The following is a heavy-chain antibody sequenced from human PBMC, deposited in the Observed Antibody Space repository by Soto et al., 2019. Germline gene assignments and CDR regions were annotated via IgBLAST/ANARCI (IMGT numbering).Heavy chain of an antibody. CDR3: ARKNFVAARDGMDV. J-gene: IGHJ6*02. Sequence: ASVKVSCKASGGTFSSYAISWVRQAPGQGLEWMGGIIPIFGTANYAQKFQGRVTITADESTSTAYMELSSLRSEDTAVYYCARKNFVAARDGMDVWGQGTTVTVSS. CDR1: GGTFSSYA. CDR2: IIPIFGTA. D-gene: IGHD6-6*01. V-gene: IGHV1-69*13.